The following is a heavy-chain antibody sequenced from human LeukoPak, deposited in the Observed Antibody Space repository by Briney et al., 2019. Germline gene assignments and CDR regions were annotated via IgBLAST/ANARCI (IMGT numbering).Heavy chain of an antibody. V-gene: IGHV4-34*01. Sequence: PSETLSLTCAVYGGSFSGYYWSWIRQPPGKGLEWIGEINHSGSTNYNPSLKSRVTISVDTSKNQFSLKLSSVTAADTAVYYCARLGSSSWYGYFDYWGQGTLVTVSS. CDR2: INHSGST. J-gene: IGHJ4*02. CDR3: ARLGSSSWYGYFDY. D-gene: IGHD6-13*01. CDR1: GGSFSGYY.